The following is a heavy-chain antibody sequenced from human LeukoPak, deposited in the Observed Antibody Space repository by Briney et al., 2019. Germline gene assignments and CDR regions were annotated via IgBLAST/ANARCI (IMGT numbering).Heavy chain of an antibody. CDR3: ARAYGDYLLNWFDP. V-gene: IGHV1-2*02. J-gene: IGHJ5*02. D-gene: IGHD4-17*01. CDR1: GYTFTGYY. CDR2: INPNSGGT. Sequence: GASVKVSCKASGYTFTGYYMHWVRQAPGQGLEWMGWINPNSGGTNYAQKFQGRVTMTRDTSISTAYMELSRLRSEDTAVYYCARAYGDYLLNWFDPWGQGTLVTVSS.